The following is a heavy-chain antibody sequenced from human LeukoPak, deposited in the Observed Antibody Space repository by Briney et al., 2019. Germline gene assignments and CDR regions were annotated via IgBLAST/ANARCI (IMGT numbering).Heavy chain of an antibody. Sequence: SETLSLTCTVSGGSISSGDYYCSWIRQPPGKGLEWIGCIYYSGSTYFNPSLKSRVTISVDTSKNQFSLKLSSVTAADTAVYYCARGQNDSSNNWFDPWGQGTLVTVSS. CDR2: IYYSGST. D-gene: IGHD3-22*01. CDR1: GGSISSGDYY. J-gene: IGHJ5*02. V-gene: IGHV4-30-4*01. CDR3: ARGQNDSSNNWFDP.